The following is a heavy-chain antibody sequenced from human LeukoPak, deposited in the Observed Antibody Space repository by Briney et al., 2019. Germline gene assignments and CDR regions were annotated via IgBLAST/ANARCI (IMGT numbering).Heavy chain of an antibody. D-gene: IGHD3-10*01. Sequence: PGGSLRLSCAASGFTFSSYAMSWVRQAPGKGLEWVSSISGSSSDIYYADSLKGRFTISRDNAKHSLYLQMNSLRAEDTAVYYCARDLVRGVTHYFGMDVWGQGTTVTVSS. CDR2: ISGSSSDI. CDR1: GFTFSSYA. J-gene: IGHJ6*02. CDR3: ARDLVRGVTHYFGMDV. V-gene: IGHV3-21*01.